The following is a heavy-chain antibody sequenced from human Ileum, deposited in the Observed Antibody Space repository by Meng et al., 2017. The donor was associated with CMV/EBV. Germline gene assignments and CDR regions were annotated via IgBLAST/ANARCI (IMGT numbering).Heavy chain of an antibody. CDR3: ARGPGASTREGFDY. Sequence: VQLLRDGTCRVNPSATPSLPCTVSVGSMNNFYWSWVRQSAQKGLGWIGRFYSSDTYNYHPYLNSRVTMSLDTSKNQFSLNLRSVTAADTAIYYCARGPGASTREGFDYWGLGTLVTVSS. CDR2: FYSSDTY. CDR1: VGSMNNFY. J-gene: IGHJ4*02. V-gene: IGHV4-4*07. D-gene: IGHD1-26*01.